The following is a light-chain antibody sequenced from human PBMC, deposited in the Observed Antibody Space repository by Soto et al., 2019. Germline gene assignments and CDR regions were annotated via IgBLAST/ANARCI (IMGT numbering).Light chain of an antibody. J-gene: IGKJ2*01. Sequence: ENVLTQSPGTLSLSPGERATLSCRASQSVSSTYLAWYQQNPGQAPRLLIYGASSRATGIPDRFSGSGSGTDFTLTVSRLEPEDFAVYFFQQYGSSSYTFVQGTKLEIK. CDR1: QSVSSTY. CDR3: QQYGSSSYT. V-gene: IGKV3-20*01. CDR2: GAS.